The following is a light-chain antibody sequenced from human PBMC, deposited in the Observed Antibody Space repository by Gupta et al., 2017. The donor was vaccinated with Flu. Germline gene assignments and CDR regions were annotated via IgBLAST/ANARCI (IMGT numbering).Light chain of an antibody. CDR1: QSIRRY. J-gene: IGKJ1*01. Sequence: DIQMTQSPSFLSASIGDRVTISCRASQSIRRYLNWYQQKPGKAPKLLIYAASSLQSGVPSRFSGSGSGADFTLTITSLQPEDFATYYCQQSYSTLWTFGQGTKVEIK. CDR2: AAS. V-gene: IGKV1-39*01. CDR3: QQSYSTLWT.